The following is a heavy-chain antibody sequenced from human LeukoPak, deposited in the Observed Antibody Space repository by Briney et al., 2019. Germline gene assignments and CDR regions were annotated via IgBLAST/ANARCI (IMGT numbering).Heavy chain of an antibody. CDR2: INPNSGGT. CDR3: ARALLDIVVVPAGAFDI. V-gene: IGHV1-2*02. CDR1: GYTFTGYY. Sequence: ASVKVSCKASGYTFTGYYMHWVRQAPGQGLKWMGWINPNSGGTNYAQKFQGRVTMTRDTSISTAYMELSRLRSDDTAVYYCARALLDIVVVPAGAFDIWGQGTMVTVSS. J-gene: IGHJ3*02. D-gene: IGHD2-2*01.